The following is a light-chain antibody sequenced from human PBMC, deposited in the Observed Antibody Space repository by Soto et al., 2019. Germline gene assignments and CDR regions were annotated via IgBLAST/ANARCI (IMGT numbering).Light chain of an antibody. J-gene: IGKJ5*01. CDR2: AAT. CDR1: QSVSSN. V-gene: IGKV3-11*01. CDR3: QQRSNWPPIT. Sequence: EIVITHSPATLSVSPGERATLSCSASQSVSSNLAWYQQKPGQPPRLLIYAATNRATGIPARFSGSGSGTDFTLTISSLEPEDFAVYYCQQRSNWPPITFGQGTRLEI.